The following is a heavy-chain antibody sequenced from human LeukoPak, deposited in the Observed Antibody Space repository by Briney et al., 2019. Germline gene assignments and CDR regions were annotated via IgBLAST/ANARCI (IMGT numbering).Heavy chain of an antibody. Sequence: GRSLRLSCAASGFTFSSYGMHWVRQAPGKGLEWVAVMSYDGSNKYYADSVKGRFTISRDNSKNTLYLQMNSLRAEDTAVYYCAKDKGYFDYWGQGTLVTVSS. V-gene: IGHV3-30*18. CDR2: MSYDGSNK. CDR1: GFTFSSYG. J-gene: IGHJ4*02. CDR3: AKDKGYFDY.